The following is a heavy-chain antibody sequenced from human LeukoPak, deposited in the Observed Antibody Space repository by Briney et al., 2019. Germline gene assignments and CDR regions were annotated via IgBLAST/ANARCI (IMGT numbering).Heavy chain of an antibody. CDR3: AKPEGEVVTPYDAFDI. J-gene: IGHJ3*02. V-gene: IGHV3-23*01. CDR1: GFTFSSYA. CDR2: ISGSGGNT. Sequence: GGSLRLSCAASGFTFSSYAMSWVRQAPGKGLEWVSAISGSGGNTYYADSVKGRFTFSRDNSKNTLYLQMNSLRAEDTAVYYCAKPEGEVVTPYDAFDIWRQGTMVTVSP. D-gene: IGHD2-15*01.